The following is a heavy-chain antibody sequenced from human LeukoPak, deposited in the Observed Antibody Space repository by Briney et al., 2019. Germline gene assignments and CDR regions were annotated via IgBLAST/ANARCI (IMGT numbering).Heavy chain of an antibody. J-gene: IGHJ3*02. CDR1: XTFTXXX. CDR3: EXXXXXXXXXXXXXXXDI. V-gene: IGHV1-18*01. Sequence: XTFTXXXISWVRQAPGQGVEWVGWISAYNGNTNYAQKLQGRVTMTTDTSRSTAYMEMRSLRYEDKDVYYCEXXXXXXXXXXXXXXXDIWGXXTXVTVSS. CDR2: ISAYNGNT.